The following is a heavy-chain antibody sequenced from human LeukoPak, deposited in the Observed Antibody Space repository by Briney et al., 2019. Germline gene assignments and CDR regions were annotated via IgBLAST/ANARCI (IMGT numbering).Heavy chain of an antibody. J-gene: IGHJ4*02. CDR1: GFTFDDYA. CDR2: ISWNSGSI. Sequence: GGSLRLSCAASGFTFDDYAMHWVRRAPGKGLEWVSGISWNSGSIGYADSVKGRFTISRDNAKNSLYLQMNSLRAEDTALYYCAKGADGSGSYWVDYWGQGTLVTVSS. CDR3: AKGADGSGSYWVDY. D-gene: IGHD3-10*01. V-gene: IGHV3-9*01.